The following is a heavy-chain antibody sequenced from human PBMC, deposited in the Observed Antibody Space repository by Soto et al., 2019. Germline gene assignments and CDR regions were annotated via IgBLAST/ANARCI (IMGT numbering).Heavy chain of an antibody. J-gene: IGHJ3*01. Sequence: GGSLRLSCSASGFALSSYAMHWVRQAPGKGLEYVSSISSNGISTYYADSVKGRFTISRDNSQNTLYIQMNSLRPDDTALYYCVKDEGFCTGGNCYSVARGGFDLWGQGTMVTVSS. CDR2: ISSNGIST. D-gene: IGHD2-15*01. V-gene: IGHV3-64D*06. CDR3: VKDEGFCTGGNCYSVARGGFDL. CDR1: GFALSSYA.